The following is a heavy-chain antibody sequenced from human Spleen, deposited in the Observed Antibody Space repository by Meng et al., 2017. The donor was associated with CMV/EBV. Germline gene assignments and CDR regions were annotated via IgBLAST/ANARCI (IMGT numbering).Heavy chain of an antibody. D-gene: IGHD3-10*01. V-gene: IGHV3-48*04. CDR1: GFDFRSHA. CDR3: ARGSRESMVRGVIFDY. Sequence: GESLKISCEASGFDFRSHAMSWVRQAPGKGLEWVSYISSSGSTIYYADSVKGRLTISRDNAKNSLYLQMNSLRAEDTAVYYCARGSRESMVRGVIFDYWGQGTLVTVSS. CDR2: ISSSGSTI. J-gene: IGHJ4*02.